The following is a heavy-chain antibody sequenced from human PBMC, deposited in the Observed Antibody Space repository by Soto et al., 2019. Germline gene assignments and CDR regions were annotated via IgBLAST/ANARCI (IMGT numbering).Heavy chain of an antibody. D-gene: IGHD2-15*01. CDR2: IYYSGST. J-gene: IGHJ4*01. CDR3: ARDARGPYDH. Sequence: PSETLSLTCTVSGAPITINYWSWIRHAPGKGLEWIGYIYYSGSTTYNPSLKSRVTMSADTSKHQFSLKLNSVTAADTAVYYCARDARGPYDHWGPGILVTVSS. CDR1: GAPITINY. V-gene: IGHV4-59*01.